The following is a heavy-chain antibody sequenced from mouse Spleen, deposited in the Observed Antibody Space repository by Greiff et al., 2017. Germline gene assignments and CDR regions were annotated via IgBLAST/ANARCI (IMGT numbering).Heavy chain of an antibody. J-gene: IGHJ2*01. D-gene: IGHD1-2*01. CDR2: ISSGSSTI. V-gene: IGHV5-17*01. Sequence: EVQVVESGGGLVKPGGSLKLSCAASGFTFSDYGMHWVRQAPEKGLEWVAYISSGSSTIYYADTVKGRFTISRDNAKNTLFLQMTSLRSEDTAMYYCARKERYYGFDFDYWGQGTTLTVSS. CDR1: GFTFSDYG. CDR3: ARKERYYGFDFDY.